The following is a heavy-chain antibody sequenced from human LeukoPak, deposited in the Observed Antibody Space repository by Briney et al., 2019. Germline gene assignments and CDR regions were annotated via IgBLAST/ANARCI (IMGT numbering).Heavy chain of an antibody. CDR1: GFTFSNYA. V-gene: IGHV3-23*01. CDR3: AKPLVSDYYDSSGYWGC. CDR2: ISGSGDST. J-gene: IGHJ4*02. D-gene: IGHD3-22*01. Sequence: SGGSLRLSCTGSGFTFSNYAMSWVRQAPGKGLEWVSAISGSGDSTYYSDSVKGRFTISRDNSKNTLYVQMNSLRAEDTAVYYCAKPLVSDYYDSSGYWGCWGQGTLVTVSS.